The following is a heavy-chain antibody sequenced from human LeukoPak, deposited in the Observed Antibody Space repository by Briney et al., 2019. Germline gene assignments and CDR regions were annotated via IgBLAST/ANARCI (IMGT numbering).Heavy chain of an antibody. J-gene: IGHJ4*02. CDR1: GFTVSSNY. D-gene: IGHD1-7*01. CDR3: AKVLVGTTCFEY. V-gene: IGHV3-53*01. Sequence: GGSLRLSCAASGFTVSSNYMSWVRQAPGKGLEWVSVIYSGGSTYYADSVKGRFTISRDNSKSTLYIQMNSLRAEDTAVYYCAKVLVGTTCFEYWGQGTLVTVSS. CDR2: IYSGGST.